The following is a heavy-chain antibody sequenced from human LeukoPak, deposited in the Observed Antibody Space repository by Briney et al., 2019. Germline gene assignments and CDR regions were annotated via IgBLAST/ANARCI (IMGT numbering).Heavy chain of an antibody. J-gene: IGHJ4*02. D-gene: IGHD5-12*01. CDR1: GFTFSRYT. Sequence: PGGSLRLSCAASGFTFSRYTMNWVRQAPGKGLEWIPYISSSSSTIYYADSVKGRFTISRDDANNSVNLQMNSLRAEDTAVYYCATGVSGPIDSWGQGTLVTVSS. CDR3: ATGVSGPIDS. V-gene: IGHV3-48*01. CDR2: ISSSSSTI.